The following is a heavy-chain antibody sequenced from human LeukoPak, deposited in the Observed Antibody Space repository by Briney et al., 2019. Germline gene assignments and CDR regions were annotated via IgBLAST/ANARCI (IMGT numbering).Heavy chain of an antibody. CDR1: GGSISSYY. CDR2: MYYSGST. V-gene: IGHV4-59*01. CDR3: ARGCTYYYYMDA. D-gene: IGHD2-8*01. J-gene: IGHJ6*03. Sequence: SETLSLTCTVSGGSISSYYWSWIRQPPGKGLEWIGYMYYSGSTNCNPSLKSRVTISVDTSKNQFSLRLSSVTAADTAVYYCARGCTYYYYMDAWGKGTTVTASS.